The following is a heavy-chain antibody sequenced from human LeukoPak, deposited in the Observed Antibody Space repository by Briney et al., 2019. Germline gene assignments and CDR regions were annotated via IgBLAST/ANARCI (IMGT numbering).Heavy chain of an antibody. CDR3: ARVEGGSGFDP. J-gene: IGHJ5*02. D-gene: IGHD1-26*01. CDR2: IYYSGST. CDR1: GGSISSYY. V-gene: IGHV4-59*01. Sequence: PSETLSLTCTVSGGSISSYYWSWIRQPPGKGLEWIGYIYYSGSTNYNPSLKSRVTIPVDTSKNQFSLKLSSVTAADTAVYYCARVEGGSGFDPWGQGTLVTVSS.